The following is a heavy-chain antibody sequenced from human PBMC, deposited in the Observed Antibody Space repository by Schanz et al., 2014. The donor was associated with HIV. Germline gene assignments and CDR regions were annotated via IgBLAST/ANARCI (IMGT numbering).Heavy chain of an antibody. V-gene: IGHV3-30*18. J-gene: IGHJ6*02. CDR3: AKVARWDYYGMDV. CDR1: GVPFRNYG. Sequence: QVQLVESGGGVVQPGTSLRLSCAASGVPFRNYGMHWVRQAPGKGLEWVAVTLHDGSGTYYADSVKGRFTVSRENSKNTLYLQMNSLRAEDTALYYCAKVARWDYYGMDVWGQGTALTVSS. CDR2: TLHDGSGT.